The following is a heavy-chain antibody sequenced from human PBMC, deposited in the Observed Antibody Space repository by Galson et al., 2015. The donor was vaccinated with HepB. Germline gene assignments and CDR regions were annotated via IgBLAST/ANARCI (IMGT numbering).Heavy chain of an antibody. Sequence: SLRLSCAASGFTFSSYSMNWVRQAPGKGLEWVSSISSSSSYIYYADSVKGRFTISRDNAKNSLYLQMNSLRAEDTAVYYCARVLRYCSGGSCYSYYFDYWGQGTLVTVSS. J-gene: IGHJ4*02. CDR1: GFTFSSYS. CDR3: ARVLRYCSGGSCYSYYFDY. CDR2: ISSSSSYI. D-gene: IGHD2-15*01. V-gene: IGHV3-21*04.